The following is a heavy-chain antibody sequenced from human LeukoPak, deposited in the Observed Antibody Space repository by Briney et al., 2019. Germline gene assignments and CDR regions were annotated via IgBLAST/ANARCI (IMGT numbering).Heavy chain of an antibody. CDR3: AHSLGPYSYYDSSGYYYRPGVYFDY. Sequence: GSGPTLVNPTQTLTLTCTFSGFSLSTSGVGVGWIRQPPGKALEWLALIYWNDDKRYSPSLKSRLTITKDTSKNQVVLTMTNMDPVDTATYYCAHSLGPYSYYDSSGYYYRPGVYFDYWGQGTLVTVSS. V-gene: IGHV2-5*01. D-gene: IGHD3-22*01. CDR2: IYWNDDK. J-gene: IGHJ4*02. CDR1: GFSLSTSGVG.